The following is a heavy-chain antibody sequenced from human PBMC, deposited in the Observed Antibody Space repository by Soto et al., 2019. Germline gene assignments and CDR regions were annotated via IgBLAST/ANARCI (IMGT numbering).Heavy chain of an antibody. CDR2: IFISSSYI. CDR1: GFIFSDYE. Sequence: GGSLRLSCAASGFIFSDYEMNWVRQAPGKGLEWVSSIFISSSYIYYADSVKGRFTISRDNAKNSLYLQMNSLRADDTAVYYCARVPYGGSYWREFDYWGQGTLVTVSS. J-gene: IGHJ4*02. CDR3: ARVPYGGSYWREFDY. V-gene: IGHV3-21*01. D-gene: IGHD1-26*01.